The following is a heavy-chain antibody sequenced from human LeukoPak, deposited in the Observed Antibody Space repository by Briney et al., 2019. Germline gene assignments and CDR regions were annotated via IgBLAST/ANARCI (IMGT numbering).Heavy chain of an antibody. V-gene: IGHV4-59*01. CDR2: IYYSGST. CDR1: GGSFSGYY. D-gene: IGHD6-19*01. Sequence: SETLSLTCAVYGGSFSGYYWSWIRQPPGKGLEWIGYIYYSGSTNYNPSLKSRVTISVDTSKNQFSLKLSSVTAADTAVYYCARYRAVSGVYYYYYMDVWGKGTTVTVSS. CDR3: ARYRAVSGVYYYYYMDV. J-gene: IGHJ6*03.